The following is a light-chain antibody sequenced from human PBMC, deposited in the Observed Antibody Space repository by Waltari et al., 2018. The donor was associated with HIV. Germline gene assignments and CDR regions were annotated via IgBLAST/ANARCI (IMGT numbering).Light chain of an antibody. Sequence: QSALPQPASVSVSPGQSITLSCTGTSSDGGGYHYVSWYQQHPGKAPKLMIYEITNRPSGVSNRFSGSKSGNTASLTISGLQAEDEADYYCNSYTISSTLGVFGGGTKLTVL. CDR1: SSDGGGYHY. CDR2: EIT. V-gene: IGLV2-14*01. J-gene: IGLJ3*02. CDR3: NSYTISSTLGV.